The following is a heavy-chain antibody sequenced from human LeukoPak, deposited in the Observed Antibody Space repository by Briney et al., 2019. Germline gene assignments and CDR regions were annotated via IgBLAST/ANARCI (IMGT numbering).Heavy chain of an antibody. V-gene: IGHV3-30*18. CDR1: GFTFSGYG. CDR2: MSYDGSKK. D-gene: IGHD2-21*02. Sequence: GGSLRLSCAASGFTFSGYGMHWVRQAPGKGLEWVAFMSYDGSKKYYLDSVKGRFTISRDNSENTLYLHMNNLRPEDTALYYCAKMNVGWGHFDDIIVFGSDYWGQGTLVIVSS. J-gene: IGHJ4*02. CDR3: AKMNVGWGHFDDIIVFGSDY.